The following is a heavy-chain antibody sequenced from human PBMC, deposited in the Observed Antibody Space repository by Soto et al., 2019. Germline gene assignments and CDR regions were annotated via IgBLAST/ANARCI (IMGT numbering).Heavy chain of an antibody. Sequence: QVQLQESGPELVKPSETLSLTCTVSSDSIAGENWWSWVRQPPGMGLEWIGEIFHTGGTNYNPSLKSRVTMEVDKSKNQFSLKLIPATAADTAVYYCARVFSSGSGWMYYFDFWGQGTLVSVSS. CDR2: IFHTGGT. CDR3: ARVFSSGSGWMYYFDF. D-gene: IGHD6-25*01. J-gene: IGHJ4*02. V-gene: IGHV4-4*02. CDR1: SDSIAGENW.